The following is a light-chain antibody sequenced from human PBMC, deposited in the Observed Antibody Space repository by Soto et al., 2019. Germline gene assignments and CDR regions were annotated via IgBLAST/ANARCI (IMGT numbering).Light chain of an antibody. CDR2: AAS. Sequence: DIQMTQSPSSLSASVVDRVTITFRASQTIITYLNWYQHKSGKAPKLLIYAASTLHSGVPSRFSGSGSGTEFTLTISSLQPDDFATYYCQQYNSYSTFGQGTKVDIK. CDR3: QQYNSYST. J-gene: IGKJ1*01. CDR1: QTIITY. V-gene: IGKV1-16*01.